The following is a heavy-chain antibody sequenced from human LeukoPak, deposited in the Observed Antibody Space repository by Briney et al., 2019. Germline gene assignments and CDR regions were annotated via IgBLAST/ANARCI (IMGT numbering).Heavy chain of an antibody. CDR3: ARELFGSGSSPDY. V-gene: IGHV3-33*07. J-gene: IGHJ4*01. CDR2: TWYAGRNK. Sequence: PGTSLSLSCAPSGTTFKATYCDRQAPGRGLWRVALTWYAGRNKYYADSVKGRFTISIDNSKNMVYLHMNSLRADDTAVYYCARELFGSGSSPDYWGQGTLVTASS. CDR1: GTTFKA. D-gene: IGHD3-10*01.